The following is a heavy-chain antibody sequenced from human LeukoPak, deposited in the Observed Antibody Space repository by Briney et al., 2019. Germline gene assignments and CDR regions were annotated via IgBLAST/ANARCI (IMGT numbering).Heavy chain of an antibody. J-gene: IGHJ6*02. CDR1: GCTLTELS. Sequence: ASVKVSCKVSGCTLTELSMHWVRQAPGKGLEWMGGFDPEDGETIYAQKFQGRVTMTEDTSTDTAYMELSSLRSEDTAVYYCATGSQRYYYYGMDVWGQGTTVTVS. D-gene: IGHD3-10*01. V-gene: IGHV1-24*01. CDR3: ATGSQRYYYYGMDV. CDR2: FDPEDGET.